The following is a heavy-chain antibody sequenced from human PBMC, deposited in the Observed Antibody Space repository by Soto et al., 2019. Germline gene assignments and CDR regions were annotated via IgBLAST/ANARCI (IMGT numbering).Heavy chain of an antibody. CDR1: GGSFSGYY. Sequence: PSETLSLTCAVYGGSFSGYYWSWIRQPPGKGLEWIGEINHSGSTNYNPSLKSRVTISVDTSKNQFSLKLSSVTAADTAVYYCASAVAGDAGDDWGQGTLVTVSS. V-gene: IGHV4-34*01. J-gene: IGHJ4*02. CDR2: INHSGST. D-gene: IGHD6-19*01. CDR3: ASAVAGDAGDD.